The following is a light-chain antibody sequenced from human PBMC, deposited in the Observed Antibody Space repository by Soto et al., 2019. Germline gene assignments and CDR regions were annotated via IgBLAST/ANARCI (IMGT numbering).Light chain of an antibody. CDR2: GAS. J-gene: IGKJ1*01. CDR3: QQHNNWPPWT. Sequence: EIVLTQSPGTLSLSPGERATLSCRAGQSVTSNYVAWYQQKHGQAPRLLIYGASYRATDIPDRFSGSGSGTDFTLTISRLEAEDFAVYYCQQHNNWPPWTFGQGTKVEIK. CDR1: QSVTSNY. V-gene: IGKV3-20*01.